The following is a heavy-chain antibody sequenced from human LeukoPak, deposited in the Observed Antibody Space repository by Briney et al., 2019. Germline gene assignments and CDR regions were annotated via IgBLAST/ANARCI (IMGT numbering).Heavy chain of an antibody. CDR2: ISAYNGNT. CDR1: GYTFTSYG. J-gene: IGHJ6*03. Sequence: ASVKVSCKASGYTFTSYGISWARQAPGQGLEWMGWISAYNGNTNYAQKLQGRVTMTTDTSTSTAYMELRSLRSDDTAVYYCARLRRGYSYGYYYYMDVWGKGTTVTVSS. CDR3: ARLRRGYSYGYYYYMDV. D-gene: IGHD5-18*01. V-gene: IGHV1-18*01.